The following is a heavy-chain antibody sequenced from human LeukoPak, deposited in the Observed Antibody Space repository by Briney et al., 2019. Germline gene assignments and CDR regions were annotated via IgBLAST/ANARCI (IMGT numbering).Heavy chain of an antibody. Sequence: GRSLRISCAASGFIVRPGWMGWVRHAPGKGLEWVGHIQRITDGGTPGYTAPVKGRFTISRYDSKNTLYLQMNSLKTEDTAVYYCTTEDGVVGATFKTFDYWGQGTLVTVSS. V-gene: IGHV3-15*01. CDR1: GFIVRPGW. CDR2: IQRITDGGTP. J-gene: IGHJ4*02. D-gene: IGHD1-26*01. CDR3: TTEDGVVGATFKTFDY.